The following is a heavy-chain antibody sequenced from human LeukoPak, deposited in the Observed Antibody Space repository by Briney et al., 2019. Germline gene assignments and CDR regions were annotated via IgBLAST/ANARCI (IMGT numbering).Heavy chain of an antibody. V-gene: IGHV4-4*07. CDR2: IYTSGST. Sequence: PSETLSLTCTVSGGSISSYYWSWIRQPAGKGLEWIWRIYTSGSTNYNPSLKSRVTMSVDTSKNQFSLKLSSVTAADTAVYYCARDAYNWNDGNAFDIWGQGTMVTVSS. CDR1: GGSISSYY. J-gene: IGHJ3*02. CDR3: ARDAYNWNDGNAFDI. D-gene: IGHD1-1*01.